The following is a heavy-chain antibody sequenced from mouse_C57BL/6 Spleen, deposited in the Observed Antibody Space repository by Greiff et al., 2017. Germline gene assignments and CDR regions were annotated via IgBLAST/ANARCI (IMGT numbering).Heavy chain of an antibody. V-gene: IGHV3-6*01. CDR2: ISYDGSN. D-gene: IGHD2-3*01. J-gene: IGHJ4*01. CDR1: GYSITSGYY. Sequence: EVQLQQSGPGLVKPSQSLSLTCSVTGYSITSGYYWNWIRQFPGNKLEWMGYISYDGSNNYNPSLKNRISITRDTSKNQFFLKLNSVTTEDTATYYCAREDGYYVGAMDYWGQGTSVTVSS. CDR3: AREDGYYVGAMDY.